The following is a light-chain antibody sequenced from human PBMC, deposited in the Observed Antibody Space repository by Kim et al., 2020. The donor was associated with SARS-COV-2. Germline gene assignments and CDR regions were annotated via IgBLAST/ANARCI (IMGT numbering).Light chain of an antibody. V-gene: IGKV3-20*01. CDR2: GAS. Sequence: PGESTALSCRASQSVSSSYSAWYQQKPGQAPRLLIYGASSRATGIPDRFSGSGSGTDFTLTISRLEPEDFAVYYCQQYGSSPPLTFGGGTKVEIK. J-gene: IGKJ4*01. CDR3: QQYGSSPPLT. CDR1: QSVSSSY.